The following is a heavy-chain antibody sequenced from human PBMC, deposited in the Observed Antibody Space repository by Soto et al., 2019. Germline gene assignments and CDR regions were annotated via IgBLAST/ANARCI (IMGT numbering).Heavy chain of an antibody. J-gene: IGHJ6*02. CDR2: IYYSGST. D-gene: IGHD6-13*01. CDR1: GVSISSRG. V-gene: IGHV4-59*11. Sequence: PATRCLPSTGAGVSISSRGWRVIRYPPGKGLEWIGYIYYSGSTNYNPSLKSRVTISVDTSKNQFSLNLSSVTAADTAVYYCASSNIAAAGFYYYGMDVWGRGTTVT. CDR3: ASSNIAAAGFYYYGMDV.